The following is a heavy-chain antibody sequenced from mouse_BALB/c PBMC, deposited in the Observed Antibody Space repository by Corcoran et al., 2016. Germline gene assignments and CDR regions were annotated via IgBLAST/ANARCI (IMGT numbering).Heavy chain of an antibody. CDR3: ARGFYYGSRGFAY. J-gene: IGHJ3*01. V-gene: IGHV1-77*01. CDR1: GYTFTDYV. D-gene: IGHD1-1*01. Sequence: QVQLQQSGPELVKPGASVNMSCKASGYTFTDYVISWVQQSTGQGLEWIGKIYPGSGSTYYNEKFKGKATLTADKSSNTAYMQLSSLTSEDSAVDFCARGFYYGSRGFAYCGQGTLVTVSA. CDR2: IYPGSGST.